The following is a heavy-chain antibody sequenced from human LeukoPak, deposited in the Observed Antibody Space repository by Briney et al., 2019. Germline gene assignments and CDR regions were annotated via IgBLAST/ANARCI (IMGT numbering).Heavy chain of an antibody. V-gene: IGHV3-21*06. D-gene: IGHD3-10*02. CDR3: AELGITMIGGV. CDR1: GFTFSRYT. J-gene: IGHJ6*04. Sequence: GGSLRLSCAASGFTFSRYTMNWVRQAPGKGLEWVSSISSSSSYIYYTDSVKGRFTISRNNATNSLYLQMNSLRAEDTAVYYCAELGITMIGGVWGKGTTVTVSS. CDR2: ISSSSSYI.